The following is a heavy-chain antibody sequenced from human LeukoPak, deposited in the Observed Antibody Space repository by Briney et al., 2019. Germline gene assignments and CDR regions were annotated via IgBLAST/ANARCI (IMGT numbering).Heavy chain of an antibody. CDR1: GFTFSSYG. J-gene: IGHJ4*02. V-gene: IGHV3-30*18. Sequence: GGSLRLSCAASGFTFSSYGMHWVRQAPGKGLEWVAVISYDGSNKYYADSVKGRFTISRDNSKNTLYLQMNSLRAEDTAVYYCAKDRDVNTYCDYWGQGTLVTVSS. D-gene: IGHD3-10*01. CDR2: ISYDGSNK. CDR3: AKDRDVNTYCDY.